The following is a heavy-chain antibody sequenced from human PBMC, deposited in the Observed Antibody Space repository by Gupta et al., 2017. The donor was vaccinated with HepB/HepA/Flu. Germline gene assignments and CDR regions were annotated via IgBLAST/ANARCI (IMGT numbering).Heavy chain of an antibody. Sequence: EVQLVESVGGVLRPGGSLSLSCAASGFPFNDYGMTWVLPAPGKGLEWVSGINWNGGSTGYADSVKGRFTISRDNAKNSLYLQMNSLRAEDTALYYCARCRCCSGGSCYEAAFDIWGQGTMVTVSS. D-gene: IGHD2-15*01. CDR3: ARCRCCSGGSCYEAAFDI. CDR2: INWNGGST. J-gene: IGHJ3*02. CDR1: GFPFNDYG. V-gene: IGHV3-20*04.